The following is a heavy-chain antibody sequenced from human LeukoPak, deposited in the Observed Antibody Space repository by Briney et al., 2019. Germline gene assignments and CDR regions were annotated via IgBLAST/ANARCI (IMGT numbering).Heavy chain of an antibody. V-gene: IGHV3-23*01. Sequence: GGSLRLSCAASGFTFSNYGMSWVRQAPGKGLEWVSSISGSGDSTYYADSVKGRFTISRDNSKNRLYLQMNSLGAEDTAVYYCASTIGSTGTQYWGQGTLVTVSS. CDR2: ISGSGDST. D-gene: IGHD6-13*01. CDR1: GFTFSNYG. CDR3: ASTIGSTGTQY. J-gene: IGHJ4*02.